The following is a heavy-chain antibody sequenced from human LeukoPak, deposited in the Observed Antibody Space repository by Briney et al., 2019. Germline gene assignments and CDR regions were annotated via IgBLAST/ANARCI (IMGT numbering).Heavy chain of an antibody. D-gene: IGHD6-6*01. Sequence: GRSLRLSCAASGFTFKNYAMHWVRQAPGKGLEGVSSISWNSGNVDYADSVKGRFTLSRDNAKNSLYLQMSSLRAEDTALYYCAKSGTYSSSSGYIDSWGQGTLVTVSS. CDR2: ISWNSGNV. V-gene: IGHV3-9*01. CDR3: AKSGTYSSSSGYIDS. J-gene: IGHJ4*02. CDR1: GFTFKNYA.